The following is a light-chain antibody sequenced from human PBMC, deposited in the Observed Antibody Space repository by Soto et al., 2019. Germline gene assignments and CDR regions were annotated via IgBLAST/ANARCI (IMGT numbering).Light chain of an antibody. CDR2: KAA. J-gene: IGKJ1*01. Sequence: DIQMTQSPSTLSASVGDRVTITCRASQSISSWLAWYQQKPGKAPKLLIYKAARLESGVPPRFSGSGSGTEFPLTISGRQPDDFDTYSCQQYTLLWPCGQRTKVEIK. CDR1: QSISSW. CDR3: QQYTLLWP. V-gene: IGKV1-5*03.